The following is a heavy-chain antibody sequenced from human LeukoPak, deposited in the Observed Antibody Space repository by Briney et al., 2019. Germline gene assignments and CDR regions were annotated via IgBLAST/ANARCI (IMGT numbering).Heavy chain of an antibody. Sequence: GGSLRLSCAASGFTFSSYSMNWVRQAPGKGLEWVSYISSSSSTIYYADSVKGRFTISRDNAKNSLYLQMNSLRAEDTAVYYCARVNLRDGSNYSVRIGFDPWGQGTLVTVSS. CDR1: GFTFSSYS. V-gene: IGHV3-48*01. D-gene: IGHD5-12*01. CDR2: ISSSSSTI. CDR3: ARVNLRDGSNYSVRIGFDP. J-gene: IGHJ5*02.